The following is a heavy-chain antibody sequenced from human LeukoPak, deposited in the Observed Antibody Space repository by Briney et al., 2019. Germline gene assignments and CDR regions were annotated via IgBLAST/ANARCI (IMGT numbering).Heavy chain of an antibody. CDR1: GFTFSSYG. V-gene: IGHV3-23*01. CDR2: ISGSGGST. D-gene: IGHD6-13*01. Sequence: PGGTLRLSCAASGFTFSSYGMSWVRQAPGKGLEWVSAISGSGGSTYYADSVKGRFTISRDNSKNTLYLRMNSLRAEDTAVYYCASSSRFSWFDPWGQGTLVTVSS. J-gene: IGHJ5*02. CDR3: ASSSRFSWFDP.